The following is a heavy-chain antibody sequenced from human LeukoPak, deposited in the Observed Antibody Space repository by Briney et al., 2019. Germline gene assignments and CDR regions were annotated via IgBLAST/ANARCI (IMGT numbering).Heavy chain of an antibody. Sequence: GGSLRLSCVASGFTFSTYWMSWVRQAPGKGLEWVASIKQDGSEEYYVDSVKGRFTISRDNAKNSLYLQMNSLRAEDTAVYYCARLIRPYFDYWGQGTLVTVSS. CDR2: IKQDGSEE. CDR3: ARLIRPYFDY. J-gene: IGHJ4*02. V-gene: IGHV3-7*05. CDR1: GFTFSTYW.